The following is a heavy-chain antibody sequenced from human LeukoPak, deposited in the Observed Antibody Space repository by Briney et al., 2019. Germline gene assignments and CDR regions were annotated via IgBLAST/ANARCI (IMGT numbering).Heavy chain of an antibody. CDR1: GFTFSSYA. V-gene: IGHV3-30*04. J-gene: IGHJ4*02. D-gene: IGHD3-10*01. CDR3: ARTLGYGPGSYWGYYFDC. Sequence: GGSLRLSCAASGFTFSSYAMHWVRQAPGKGLEWVAVISYDGSNKYYADSVKGRFTISRDNSKNTLYLQMNSLRAEDTAVYYCARTLGYGPGSYWGYYFDCWGQGTLVTVSS. CDR2: ISYDGSNK.